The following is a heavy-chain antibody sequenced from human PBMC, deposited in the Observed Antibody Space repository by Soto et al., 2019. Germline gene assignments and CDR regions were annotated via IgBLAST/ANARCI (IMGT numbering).Heavy chain of an antibody. D-gene: IGHD3-3*01. Sequence: ASVKVSCKASGYTFTSYDINWVRQETGKGLEWMGWMNPNSGNTGYAQKFQGRVTMTRNTSISTAYMELSNLRSEDTAVYYCARVLSWASYYDFWSGYYNYYYYGMDVWGQGTTVTVSS. J-gene: IGHJ6*02. CDR3: ARVLSWASYYDFWSGYYNYYYYGMDV. CDR2: MNPNSGNT. V-gene: IGHV1-8*01. CDR1: GYTFTSYD.